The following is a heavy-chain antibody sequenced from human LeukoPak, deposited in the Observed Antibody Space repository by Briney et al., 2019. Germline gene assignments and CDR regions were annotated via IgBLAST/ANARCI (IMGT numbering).Heavy chain of an antibody. J-gene: IGHJ4*02. CDR1: GGIFSSYA. V-gene: IGHV1-69*04. Sequence: ASVKVSCKASGGIFSSYAISWVRQAPGQGLEWMGRIIPILGIANYAQKFQGRVTITADKSTSTAYMELSSLRSEDTAVYYCASDSLRFLEWLFFDYWGQGTLVTVSS. D-gene: IGHD3-3*01. CDR2: IIPILGIA. CDR3: ASDSLRFLEWLFFDY.